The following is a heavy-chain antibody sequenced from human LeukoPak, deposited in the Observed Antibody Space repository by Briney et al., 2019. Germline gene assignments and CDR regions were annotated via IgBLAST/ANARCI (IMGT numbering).Heavy chain of an antibody. V-gene: IGHV3-30-3*01. CDR1: RFTFSSYW. CDR3: ARLSEPTYYDFWSGYDAFDY. Sequence: GGSLRLSCAASRFTFSSYWMSWVRQAPGKGLEWVAVISYDGSNKYYADSVKGRFTISRDNSKNTLYLQMNSLRAEDTAVYYCARLSEPTYYDFWSGYDAFDYWGQGTLVTVSS. D-gene: IGHD3-3*01. CDR2: ISYDGSNK. J-gene: IGHJ4*02.